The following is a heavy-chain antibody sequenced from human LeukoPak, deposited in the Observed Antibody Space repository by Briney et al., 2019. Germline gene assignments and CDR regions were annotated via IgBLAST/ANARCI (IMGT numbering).Heavy chain of an antibody. D-gene: IGHD3-16*01. CDR2: VSPKTGDR. V-gene: IGHV1-8*01. CDR1: GYSFSNFH. CDR3: AKGGGLDV. J-gene: IGHJ6*02. Sequence: ASVKVSCKASGYSFSNFHINWVRQASGQGLEWIGWVSPKTGDRGYALKFQGRVTMTSDTSETTVYMEVRSLTSEDTAVYFCAKGGGLDVWGQGATVTVSS.